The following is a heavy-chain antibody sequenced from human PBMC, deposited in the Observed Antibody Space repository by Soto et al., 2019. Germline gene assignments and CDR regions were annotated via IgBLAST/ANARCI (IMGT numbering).Heavy chain of an antibody. V-gene: IGHV3-74*01. CDR2: INSDVSST. CDR3: VRTSLVVAAATREDY. J-gene: IGHJ4*02. CDR1: GFTFSSYW. D-gene: IGHD2-15*01. Sequence: EVQLVESGGGLVQPGGSLRLSCAGSGFTFSSYWMHWVRQAPGKGLVWVSRINSDVSSTSYADSVKGRFTISRDNAKQTLYLQMNSLRAEDTAVYYCVRTSLVVAAATREDYWGQGTLVTVSS.